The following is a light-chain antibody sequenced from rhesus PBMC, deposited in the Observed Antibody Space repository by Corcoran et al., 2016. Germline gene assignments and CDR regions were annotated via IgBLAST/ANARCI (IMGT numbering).Light chain of an antibody. V-gene: IGKV1-28*01. J-gene: IGKJ4*01. CDR2: AAP. Sequence: DIQMTQSPSSLSASVGDTVTITCRASQGISSYLTWFQQKHGKAPQLLSDAAPSLESGVPSRFSGSGSGTEFTLPISSLQPEDFAAYYCLQHNSYPPTFGGGTKVEIK. CDR3: LQHNSYPPT. CDR1: QGISSY.